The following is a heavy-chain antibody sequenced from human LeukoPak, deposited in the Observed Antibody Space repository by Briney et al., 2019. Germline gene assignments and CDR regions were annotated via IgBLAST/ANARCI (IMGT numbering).Heavy chain of an antibody. J-gene: IGHJ4*02. V-gene: IGHV3-53*01. CDR1: GFTVSDNY. CDR2: MYSHGDT. CDR3: ARYAPQVLAAGVLAL. D-gene: IGHD6-13*01. Sequence: PGGSLRLSCAASGFTVSDNYMSWVRQAPGKGLEWVSVMYSHGDTYYADSVKGRFTFSRDISKNTLYLQMNGLRTEDTAMYYCARYAPQVLAAGVLALWGQGTLVTVST.